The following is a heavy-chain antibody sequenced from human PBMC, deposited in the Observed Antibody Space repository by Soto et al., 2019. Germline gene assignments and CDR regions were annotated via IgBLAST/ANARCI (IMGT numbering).Heavy chain of an antibody. CDR1: GGSFSSDDYY. CDR2: SLYSGNT. V-gene: IGHV4-30-4*01. D-gene: IGHD6-13*01. Sequence: QVQLQESGPRLVKHSQTLSLTFTVSGGSFSSDDYYWNCISQPPGEVLESIGYSLYSGNTYYYPALKSRVTISVDTSKDQFSLTLISVTDADTAVYYCVSDVPNISPPGHVTAAGHFDSCCQGVLVTVSS. J-gene: IGHJ4*02. CDR3: VSDVPNISPPGHVTAAGHFDS.